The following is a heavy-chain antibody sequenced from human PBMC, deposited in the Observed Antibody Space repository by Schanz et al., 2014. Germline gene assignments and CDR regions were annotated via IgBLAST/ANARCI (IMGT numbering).Heavy chain of an antibody. CDR2: IWYDGSNK. Sequence: QVHLVESGGGVVQPGRSLRLSCAASGFTFSSYGMHWVRQAPGRGLEWVALIWYDGSNKYYAESVKGRFTISRDNPKNTLYLQMNSLRAEDTAVYYCARDMTSMGESGFYYYGMDVWGRGTTVNVSS. CDR3: ARDMTSMGESGFYYYGMDV. J-gene: IGHJ6*02. D-gene: IGHD1-26*01. V-gene: IGHV3-33*01. CDR1: GFTFSSYG.